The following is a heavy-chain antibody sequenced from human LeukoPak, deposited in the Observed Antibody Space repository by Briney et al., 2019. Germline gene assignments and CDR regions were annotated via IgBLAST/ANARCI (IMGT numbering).Heavy chain of an antibody. Sequence: SETLSLTCTVSDVSISNYYWTWIRQPAGKGLEWIGRLYIGRETDYNPSLKSRVTMSVDTSNSQFSLRLTSVTAADTATYYCARESRVLIGNGYYLDSWGPGTLITVSS. J-gene: IGHJ4*02. D-gene: IGHD1-20*01. CDR2: LYIGRET. V-gene: IGHV4-4*07. CDR1: DVSISNYY. CDR3: ARESRVLIGNGYYLDS.